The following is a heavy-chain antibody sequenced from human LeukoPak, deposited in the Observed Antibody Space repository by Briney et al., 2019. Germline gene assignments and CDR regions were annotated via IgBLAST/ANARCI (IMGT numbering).Heavy chain of an antibody. D-gene: IGHD4-23*01. CDR1: GFTFSSYA. Sequence: GGSLRLSCAASGFTFSSYAMSWVRQAPGKGLEWVSTISGSGAGTYYADSVKGRFTISRDNSKNTLYLQMNSLTAEDTAVYYCAKEQNSKGFFDYWGQGTLVTVSS. CDR3: AKEQNSKGFFDY. CDR2: ISGSGAGT. J-gene: IGHJ4*02. V-gene: IGHV3-23*01.